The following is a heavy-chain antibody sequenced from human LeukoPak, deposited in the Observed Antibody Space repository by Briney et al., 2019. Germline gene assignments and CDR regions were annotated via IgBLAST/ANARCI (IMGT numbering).Heavy chain of an antibody. D-gene: IGHD3-22*01. Sequence: SVKVSCKASGGTFSSYAISWVRQAPGQGLEWMGGIIPIFGTANYAQKFQGRVTITTDESTSTAYMELSSLRSEDMAVYYCARVKYYYDSSGYYYVAFDIWGQGTMVTVSS. V-gene: IGHV1-69*05. CDR1: GGTFSSYA. CDR3: ARVKYYYDSSGYYYVAFDI. J-gene: IGHJ3*02. CDR2: IIPIFGTA.